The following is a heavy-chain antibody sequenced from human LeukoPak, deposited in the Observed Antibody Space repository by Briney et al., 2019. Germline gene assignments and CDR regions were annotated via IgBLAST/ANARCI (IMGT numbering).Heavy chain of an antibody. CDR1: GFTFSSYA. D-gene: IGHD4-17*01. CDR3: AKGLSTVTTYSALCFDY. CDR2: ISGSGGNT. J-gene: IGHJ4*02. V-gene: IGHV3-23*01. Sequence: PGGSLRLSCAASGFTFSSYAMSWVRQAPVKGLEWVSAISGSGGNTYYADSVKGRFTISRDNSKNTLYLQMNSLRAEDTAVYYCAKGLSTVTTYSALCFDYWGQGTLVTVSS.